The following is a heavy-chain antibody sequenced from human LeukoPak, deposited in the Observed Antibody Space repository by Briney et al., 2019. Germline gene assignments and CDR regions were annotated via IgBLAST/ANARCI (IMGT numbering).Heavy chain of an antibody. CDR2: IIPIFGTA. CDR1: GGTFSSYA. CDR3: ARTQTSWFDP. J-gene: IGHJ5*02. V-gene: IGHV1-69*05. D-gene: IGHD1-7*01. Sequence: SVKVSCKASGGTFSSYAISWVRQAPGQGLEWMGGIIPIFGTANYAQKFQGRVTITTDESTSTAYMELSSLRPEDTDVYYCARTQTSWFDPWGQGTLVTVSS.